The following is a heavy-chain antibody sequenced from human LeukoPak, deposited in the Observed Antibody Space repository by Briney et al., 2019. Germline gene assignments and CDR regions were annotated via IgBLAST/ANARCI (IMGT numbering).Heavy chain of an antibody. D-gene: IGHD4-17*01. CDR3: ARSYGDHGY. CDR1: GFTFSSYV. Sequence: GGSLRLSCAASGFTFSSYVMSWVRQAPGKGLEWVSAVSGSRTYYADSVKGRFTISRDNSKNTLYLQMNSLSAEDTAVYYCARSYGDHGYWGQGTPVTVSS. V-gene: IGHV3-23*01. CDR2: VSGSRT. J-gene: IGHJ4*02.